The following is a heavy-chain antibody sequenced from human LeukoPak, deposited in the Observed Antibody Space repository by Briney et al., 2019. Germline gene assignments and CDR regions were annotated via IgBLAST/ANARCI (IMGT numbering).Heavy chain of an antibody. Sequence: QPGGSLRLSCAASGFTFSSYGIHWVRQAPGRGLEWVAVISYDGNNKYYADSVKGRFTISRDNSKNTLYLQMNSLRAEDTAVYYCAKAERITMVRGVDYWGQGTLVTVSS. J-gene: IGHJ4*02. V-gene: IGHV3-30*18. CDR3: AKAERITMVRGVDY. D-gene: IGHD3-10*01. CDR1: GFTFSSYG. CDR2: ISYDGNNK.